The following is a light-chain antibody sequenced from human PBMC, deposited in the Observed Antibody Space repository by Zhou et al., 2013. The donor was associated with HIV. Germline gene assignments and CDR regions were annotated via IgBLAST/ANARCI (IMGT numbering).Light chain of an antibody. J-gene: IGKJ2*02. CDR2: EVS. Sequence: DIVMTQTPLSLSVTPGQPASISCKSSQSLLHSDGKTYLYWYLQKPGQSPQLLIHEVSNRFSGVADRFSGSGSGTDFTLKISRVEAEDVGVYYCMQALQTPCTFGQGTKLEIK. CDR3: MQALQTPCT. V-gene: IGKV2-29*03. CDR1: QSLLHSDGKTY.